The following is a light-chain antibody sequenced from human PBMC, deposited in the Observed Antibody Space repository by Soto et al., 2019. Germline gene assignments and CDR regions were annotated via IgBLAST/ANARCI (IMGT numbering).Light chain of an antibody. Sequence: QAVVTQPPSVSGAPGQRVTISCTGSNSNIGAGYDVHWYQQLPATAPKLLIYGNSNRPSGVPDRFSGSKSGTSASLAITGLQAEDEADYYCQSYDSSLGTYFVFGTGTKLTVL. CDR2: GNS. CDR1: NSNIGAGYD. CDR3: QSYDSSLGTYFV. J-gene: IGLJ1*01. V-gene: IGLV1-40*01.